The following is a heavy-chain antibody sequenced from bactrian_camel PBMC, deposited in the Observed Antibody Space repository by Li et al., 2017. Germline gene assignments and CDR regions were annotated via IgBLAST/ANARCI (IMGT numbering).Heavy chain of an antibody. J-gene: IGHJ4*01. CDR1: GFVSSRRC. D-gene: IGHD1*01. CDR3: AAVPLGTLCRWENFSI. Sequence: VESGGGSAQTGGSLRLSCAASGFVSSRRCMIWWRQAPGKEREAIAVSENYGRETYADAVKGRFTVSRDNAQNTLYLQMNSLKPEDTAMYYCAAVPLGTLCRWENFSIWGQGTQVTVS. CDR2: SENYGRET. V-gene: IGHV3S6*01.